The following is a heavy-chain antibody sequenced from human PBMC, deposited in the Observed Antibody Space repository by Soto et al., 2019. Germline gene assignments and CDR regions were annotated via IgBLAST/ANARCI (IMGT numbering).Heavy chain of an antibody. Sequence: VQLQESGPGLVTPSQTLSLTCTVSGGSISSGGYYWSWIRQPPGKGLEWIGYIYYSGSTYYNPSLNSRVTISVDTSKNQFSRKLSCVTAADTAVYYCARDLRGNWFDPWGQGNLVTVSS. CDR3: ARDLRGNWFDP. V-gene: IGHV4-31*03. J-gene: IGHJ5*02. CDR2: IYYSGST. CDR1: GGSISSGGYY.